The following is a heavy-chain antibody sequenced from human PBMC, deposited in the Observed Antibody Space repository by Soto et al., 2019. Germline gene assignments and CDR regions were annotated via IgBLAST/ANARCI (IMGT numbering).Heavy chain of an antibody. V-gene: IGHV2-5*01. J-gene: IGHJ4*02. CDR1: GFSLSTSGLG. CDR2: IYWNDDK. D-gene: IGHD6-19*01. CDR3: AHRPSGGYLFDY. Sequence: QITLKESGPPLVRPTQTLTLTCTLSGFSLSTSGLGVAWIRQPPGKALEWLALIYWNDDKRYTPSLKARVTISKDPSKIQVVLTMTNMDPVDTATYYCAHRPSGGYLFDYWGQGTLVTVSS.